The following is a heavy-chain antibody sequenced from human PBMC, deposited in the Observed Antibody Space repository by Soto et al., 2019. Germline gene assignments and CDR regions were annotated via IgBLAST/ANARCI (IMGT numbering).Heavy chain of an antibody. CDR2: ISGYNGNT. CDR3: ARASGGGVGTTSY. J-gene: IGHJ4*02. D-gene: IGHD1-26*01. V-gene: IGHV1-18*01. CDR1: GYIFSNFG. Sequence: ASVKVSCKTSGYIFSNFGISWMRQVPGQGLEWMGWISGYNGNTNYAQKFQDRVTLTTDTSTNTAYMELRSLGSDDTAVYYCARASGGGVGTTSYWGQGTLVTVSS.